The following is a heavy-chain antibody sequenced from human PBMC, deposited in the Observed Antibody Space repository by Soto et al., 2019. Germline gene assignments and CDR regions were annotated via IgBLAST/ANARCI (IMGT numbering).Heavy chain of an antibody. J-gene: IGHJ4*02. CDR3: ARADDSSGYYDY. D-gene: IGHD3-22*01. CDR2: INPNSGGT. V-gene: IGHV1-2*04. Sequence: QVQLVQSGAEVKKPGASVKVSCKASGYTFTGYYMHWVRQAPGQGREWMGWINPNSGGTNYGQQFQGWVTMTRDTSISTAYMELSRLRSDDTAVYSCARADDSSGYYDYWGQGTLVTVSS. CDR1: GYTFTGYY.